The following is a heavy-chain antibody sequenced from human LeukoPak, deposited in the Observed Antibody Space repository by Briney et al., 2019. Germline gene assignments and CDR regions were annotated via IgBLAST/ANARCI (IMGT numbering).Heavy chain of an antibody. Sequence: GGSLRLSCAASGFTFTNAWMSWVRQAPGKGLEWVSTISDNGGRTYYADSVKGRFTISRDNSKNTLFLQMNSLRAEDSAVYYCATDREGDPSAYYLVGGQGTLITVSS. CDR2: ISDNGGRT. CDR3: ATDREGDPSAYYLV. J-gene: IGHJ4*02. CDR1: GFTFTNAW. V-gene: IGHV3-23*01. D-gene: IGHD3-22*01.